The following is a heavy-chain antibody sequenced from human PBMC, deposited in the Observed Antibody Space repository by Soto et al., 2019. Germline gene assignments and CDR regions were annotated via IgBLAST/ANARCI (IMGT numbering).Heavy chain of an antibody. CDR3: TTGRRDFDY. Sequence: GGSLRLSCAASGFIFSNTWMNWVRQAPGKGLEWVGRIKSKSDGGTTDFAAPVKGRFTISRDDSKATFSLQMSSLKTEDTAVYFCTTGRRDFDYWGPGTLVTVSS. CDR1: GFIFSNTW. J-gene: IGHJ4*02. CDR2: IKSKSDGGTT. V-gene: IGHV3-15*07. D-gene: IGHD1-1*01.